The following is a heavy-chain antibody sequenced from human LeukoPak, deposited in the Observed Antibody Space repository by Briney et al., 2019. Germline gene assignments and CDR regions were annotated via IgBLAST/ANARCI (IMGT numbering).Heavy chain of an antibody. CDR1: GFTFSSYS. CDR2: LTSTSSPI. D-gene: IGHD5-12*01. V-gene: IGHV3-48*02. Sequence: GGSLRLSCAASGFTFSSYSMNWVRQAPGKGLEWVAFLTSTSSPIYYADSVKGRFTISRDNAKNSLYLQMNSLRDEDTAVYYCARAGVATTGDWYFDLWGRGTLVTVSS. CDR3: ARAGVATTGDWYFDL. J-gene: IGHJ2*01.